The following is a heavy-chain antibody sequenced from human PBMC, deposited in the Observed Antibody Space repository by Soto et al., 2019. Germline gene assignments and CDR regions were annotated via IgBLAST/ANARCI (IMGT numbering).Heavy chain of an antibody. D-gene: IGHD3-16*01. CDR1: GFTFSTYW. CDR2: IKEDGSEA. CDR3: ARDWGAPCRGSALGYYYHFGMDV. Sequence: EVQLVESGGGLVQPGGSLRLSCAASGFTFSTYWMNWVRQAPGKGLEWVANIKEDGSEAYYVDSVKGRFTISRDNAKNSLSLDMNSLRGEDTAVYYCARDWGAPCRGSALGYYYHFGMDVWGQGTTVTVPS. J-gene: IGHJ6*02. V-gene: IGHV3-7*05.